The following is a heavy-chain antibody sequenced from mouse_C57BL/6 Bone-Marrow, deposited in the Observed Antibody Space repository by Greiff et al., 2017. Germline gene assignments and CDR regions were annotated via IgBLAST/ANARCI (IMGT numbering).Heavy chain of an antibody. V-gene: IGHV14-2*01. J-gene: IGHJ2*01. CDR1: GFNIKDYY. CDR3: ASYYYGPSYYFDY. Sequence: VQLQQSGAELVKPGASVKLSCTASGFNIKDYYMHWVKQRTEQGLEWIGRIDPEDGETKYAPKFQGKATIPADTSSTTAYLQLSSLTSEDTAVYYGASYYYGPSYYFDYWGQGTTLTVSS. D-gene: IGHD1-1*01. CDR2: IDPEDGET.